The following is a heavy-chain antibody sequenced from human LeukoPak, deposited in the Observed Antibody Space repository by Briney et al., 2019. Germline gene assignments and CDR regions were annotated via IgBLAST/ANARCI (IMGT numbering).Heavy chain of an antibody. CDR2: IRYDGSNK. CDR3: AKDRIGGLRLGELSLNY. J-gene: IGHJ4*02. CDR1: GFTFSSYG. D-gene: IGHD3-16*02. Sequence: TGGFLRLSCAASGFTFSSYGMHWVRQAPGKGLEWVAFIRYDGSNKYYADSVQGRFTISRDNSKTTLYLQMNSLRAEDTAMYYCAKDRIGGLRLGELSLNYWGQGTLVTVSS. V-gene: IGHV3-30*02.